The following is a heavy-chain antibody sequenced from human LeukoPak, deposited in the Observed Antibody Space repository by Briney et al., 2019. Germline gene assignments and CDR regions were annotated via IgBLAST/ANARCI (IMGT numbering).Heavy chain of an antibody. V-gene: IGHV1-8*01. Sequence: GASVKVSCKASGYTFTSYDINWVRQATGQGLEWMGWMSPNSGNTGYAQKFQGRVTMTRNTSISTAYMELSSLRSEDTAVYYCARASLSGYDPDFDYWGQGTLVTVSS. D-gene: IGHD5-12*01. CDR1: GYTFTSYD. J-gene: IGHJ4*02. CDR3: ARASLSGYDPDFDY. CDR2: MSPNSGNT.